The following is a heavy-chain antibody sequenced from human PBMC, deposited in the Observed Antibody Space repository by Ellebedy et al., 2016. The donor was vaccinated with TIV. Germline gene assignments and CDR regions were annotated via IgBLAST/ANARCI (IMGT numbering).Heavy chain of an antibody. D-gene: IGHD3/OR15-3a*01. V-gene: IGHV3-23*01. Sequence: GESLKISXAASGFTFSNYWMSWVRQAPGKGLEWVSGISGGDGGSQYYRDSVKGRFTISRDSSDNTVSLQMTSLRAEDTALYYCAKEAGILGLYPLDHWGQGTQVTVSS. CDR2: ISGGDGGSQ. CDR1: GFTFSNYW. J-gene: IGHJ4*02. CDR3: AKEAGILGLYPLDH.